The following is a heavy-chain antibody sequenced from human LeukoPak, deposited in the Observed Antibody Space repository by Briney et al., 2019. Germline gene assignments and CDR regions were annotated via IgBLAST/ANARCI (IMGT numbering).Heavy chain of an antibody. J-gene: IGHJ5*02. CDR1: SYSISSGYY. V-gene: IGHV4-38-2*02. D-gene: IGHD3-3*01. Sequence: SETLSLTRTVSSYSISSGYYWGWIRQPPGKGLEWIGSIYHIGTTYYNPSLKSRLTISVDTSKNQFSLKLSSVTTADTAVYYCARVPHGETIFGVVLYWFDPWGQGTLVTVFS. CDR2: IYHIGTT. CDR3: ARVPHGETIFGVVLYWFDP.